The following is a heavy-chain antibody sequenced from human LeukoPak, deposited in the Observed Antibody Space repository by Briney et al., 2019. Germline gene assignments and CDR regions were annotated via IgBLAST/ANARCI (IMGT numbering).Heavy chain of an antibody. CDR2: IKQDGSEK. V-gene: IGHV3-7*01. CDR1: GFTFSSYW. Sequence: GGSLRLSCAASGFTFSSYWMSWVRQAPGKGLEWVANIKQDGSEKYYVDSVKGRFTISRDNAKNSLYLQMNSLRAEDTAVYYCARIMAAAPLYYYYYYMDVWGKGTTVTVSS. J-gene: IGHJ6*03. D-gene: IGHD2-15*01. CDR3: ARIMAAAPLYYYYYYMDV.